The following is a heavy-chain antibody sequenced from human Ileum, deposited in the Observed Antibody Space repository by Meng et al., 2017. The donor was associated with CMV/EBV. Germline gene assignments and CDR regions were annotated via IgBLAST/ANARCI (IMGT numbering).Heavy chain of an antibody. D-gene: IGHD5-18*01. Sequence: VYGGAFNGYYWSWIRQPPGKGLEWIGEINHSGSTNYNPSLKSRVTISVDTSKNQFSLKLSSVTAADTAVYYCARGIQLWSRVEWFDPWGQGTLVTVSS. CDR3: ARGIQLWSRVEWFDP. CDR1: GGAFNGYY. CDR2: INHSGST. V-gene: IGHV4-34*01. J-gene: IGHJ5*02.